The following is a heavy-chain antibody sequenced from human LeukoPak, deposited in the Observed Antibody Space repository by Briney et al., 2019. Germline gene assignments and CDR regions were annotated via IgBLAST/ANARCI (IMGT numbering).Heavy chain of an antibody. CDR3: AKDHDDIVVVPAATLFDY. CDR1: GFTFSSYA. J-gene: IGHJ4*02. V-gene: IGHV3-23*01. D-gene: IGHD2-2*01. Sequence: PGGSLRLSCAASGFTFSSYAMSWVRQAPGKGLEWVSGISGSGGSTYYADSVKGRFTISRDNSKNTLYLQMNSLRAEDTAVYYCAKDHDDIVVVPAATLFDYWGQGTLVTVSS. CDR2: ISGSGGST.